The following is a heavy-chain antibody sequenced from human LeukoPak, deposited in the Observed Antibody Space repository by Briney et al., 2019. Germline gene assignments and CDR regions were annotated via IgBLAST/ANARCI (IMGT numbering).Heavy chain of an antibody. CDR2: IYYSGST. CDR1: GGSISSYY. V-gene: IGHV4-59*08. Sequence: SETLSLTCTVSGGSISSYYWSWIRQPPGKGLEWIGYIYYSGSTNYNPSLKSRVTISVDTSKNQFSLKLSSVTAADTAVYYCARLSTSYCSGGSCYSDLGFDYWGQGTLVTVSS. J-gene: IGHJ4*02. CDR3: ARLSTSYCSGGSCYSDLGFDY. D-gene: IGHD2-15*01.